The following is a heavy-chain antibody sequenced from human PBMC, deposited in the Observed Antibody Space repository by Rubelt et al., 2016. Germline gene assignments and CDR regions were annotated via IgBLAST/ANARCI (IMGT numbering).Heavy chain of an antibody. D-gene: IGHD3-16*01. CDR3: ARHQGDLFEIDY. Sequence: VQLLQSGPGLVKPSETLSLTCTVSGGSISHFSWSWIRQPPRKGLEWLGYMYYTGDTNYNSSLRSRLSISLDTSGNRFSLTLTSVTAADTAMYYCARHQGDLFEIDYWGQGTLVTVSP. J-gene: IGHJ4*02. V-gene: IGHV4-59*08. CDR1: GGSISHFS. CDR2: MYYTGDT.